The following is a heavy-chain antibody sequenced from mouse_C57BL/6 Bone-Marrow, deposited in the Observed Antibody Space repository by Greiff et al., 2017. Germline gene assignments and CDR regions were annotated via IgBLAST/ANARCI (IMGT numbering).Heavy chain of an antibody. D-gene: IGHD1-1*01. CDR2: IDPENGDT. CDR1: GFNIKDDY. J-gene: IGHJ4*01. CDR3: TTDYYGYYAMDY. V-gene: IGHV14-4*01. Sequence: EVQLQQSGAELVRPGASVKLSCTASGFNIKDDYMHWVKQRPEQGLEWIGWIDPENGDTEYASKFQGKATITADTSSNTAYLQLSSLTSEDTAVYYCTTDYYGYYAMDYWGQGTSVTVSS.